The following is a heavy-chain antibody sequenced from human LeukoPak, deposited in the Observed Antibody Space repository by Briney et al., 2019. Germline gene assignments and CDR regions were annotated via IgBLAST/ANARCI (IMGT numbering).Heavy chain of an antibody. V-gene: IGHV3-30*03. Sequence: PGRSLRLSCRASGFIFNSYDMHWVRQAPGKGLEWVAVISYDGSNKYYADSVKGRFTISRDNSKNTLYLQMNSLRAEDTAVYYCARERSRSCDYWGQGTLVTVSS. CDR3: ARERSRSCDY. J-gene: IGHJ4*02. CDR2: ISYDGSNK. CDR1: GFIFNSYD. D-gene: IGHD4-17*01.